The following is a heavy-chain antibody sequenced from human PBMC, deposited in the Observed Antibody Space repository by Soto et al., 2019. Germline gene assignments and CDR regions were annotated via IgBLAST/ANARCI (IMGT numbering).Heavy chain of an antibody. CDR2: IIPIFGTA. J-gene: IGHJ4*02. D-gene: IGHD6-6*01. Sequence: GASVKVSCKASGGTFSSYTISWVRQAPGQGLEWMGRIIPIFGTANYAQKFQGRVTITADESTSTAYMELSSLRSEDTAVYYCARDALEVGWGMYSSSIRGYYFDYWGQGTLVTVSS. V-gene: IGHV1-69*15. CDR3: ARDALEVGWGMYSSSIRGYYFDY. CDR1: GGTFSSYT.